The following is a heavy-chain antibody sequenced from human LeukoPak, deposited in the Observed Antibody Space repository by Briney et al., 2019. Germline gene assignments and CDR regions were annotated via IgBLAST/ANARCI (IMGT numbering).Heavy chain of an antibody. CDR3: AREWLLSLYFDY. CDR2: ISYDGSNK. V-gene: IGHV3-30*03. D-gene: IGHD5-12*01. Sequence: GGSLRLSCAASGFTFSNAWMSWVRQAPGKGLEWVAVISYDGSNKYYADSVKGRFTISRDNSKNTLYLQMNSLRAEDTAVYYCAREWLLSLYFDYWGQGTLVTVSS. CDR1: GFTFSNAW. J-gene: IGHJ4*02.